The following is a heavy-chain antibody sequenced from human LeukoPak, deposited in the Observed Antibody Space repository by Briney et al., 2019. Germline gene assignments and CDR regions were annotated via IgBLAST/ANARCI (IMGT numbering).Heavy chain of an antibody. V-gene: IGHV3-52*01. CDR1: GFTFRSSW. Sequence: GGSLRLSCAASGFTFRSSWMHWVCQAPEKGLEWVADIKCGGSEKYYVDSVKGRLTISRDNAKNSLYLQVSSLRAEDMTVYYCARDQSIAVAGPSFDPWGQGTLVTVSS. D-gene: IGHD6-19*01. CDR3: ARDQSIAVAGPSFDP. CDR2: IKCGGSEK. J-gene: IGHJ5*02.